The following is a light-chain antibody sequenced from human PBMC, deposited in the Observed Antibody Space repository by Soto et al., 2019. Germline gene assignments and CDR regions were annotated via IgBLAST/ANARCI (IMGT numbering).Light chain of an antibody. J-gene: IGKJ1*01. V-gene: IGKV3-20*01. CDR1: QSVTNSY. CDR2: GAS. CDR3: QQYGTSLWT. Sequence: EIVLTQSPGTLSLSPGERVTLSCRASQSVTNSYLAWYQQKPGQAPRLLIYGASTRATGIPDRFSGSGSGTDFTLTISRLEPEDFAVYYCQQYGTSLWTFVQGTKVEIK.